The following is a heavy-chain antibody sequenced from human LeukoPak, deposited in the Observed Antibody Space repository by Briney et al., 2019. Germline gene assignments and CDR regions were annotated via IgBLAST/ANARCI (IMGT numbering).Heavy chain of an antibody. CDR2: IYYSGSA. V-gene: IGHV4-59*01. CDR3: ARGGTQLTFPV. J-gene: IGHJ4*02. Sequence: SETLSLTCTVSGGSISSYYWSWIRQPPGKGLEWIGYIYYSGSANYNPSLKSRVTISVDTSKNQFTLKLASVSAADTAVYYCARGGTQLTFPVWGQGTLVTVSS. D-gene: IGHD4/OR15-4a*01. CDR1: GGSISSYY.